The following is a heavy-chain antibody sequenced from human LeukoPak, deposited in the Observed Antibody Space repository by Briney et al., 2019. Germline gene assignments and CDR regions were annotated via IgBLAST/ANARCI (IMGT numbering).Heavy chain of an antibody. CDR3: AKQPLVRDCGGDCEFDY. J-gene: IGHJ4*02. D-gene: IGHD2-21*02. CDR1: GYSFSNYW. V-gene: IGHV5-51*01. CDR2: IYPGDSNT. Sequence: GESLKISCKGSGYSFSNYWIGWVRQMPGKGLEWMGIIYPGDSNTRYSPSFQGQVTISADKSISTAYLQWTSLKASDTAIYYCAKQPLVRDCGGDCEFDYWGQGTRVSVSS.